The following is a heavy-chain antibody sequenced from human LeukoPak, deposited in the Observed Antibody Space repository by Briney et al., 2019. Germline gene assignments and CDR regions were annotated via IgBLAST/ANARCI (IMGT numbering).Heavy chain of an antibody. Sequence: GGSLRLSCAASGFTFSDYYMSWIRQAPGKGLEWVSSICDSGRTIYYADSVEGRFTVPRDNAKNSVYLQMNNLRAEDTAVYYCARDRLGDYDHSGYYDKWGQGTLVTVSS. CDR2: ICDSGRTI. J-gene: IGHJ4*02. CDR1: GFTFSDYY. V-gene: IGHV3-11*01. D-gene: IGHD3-22*01. CDR3: ARDRLGDYDHSGYYDK.